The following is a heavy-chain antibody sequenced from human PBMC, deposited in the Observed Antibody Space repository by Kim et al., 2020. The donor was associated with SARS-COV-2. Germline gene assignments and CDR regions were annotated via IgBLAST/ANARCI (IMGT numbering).Heavy chain of an antibody. Sequence: GGSLRLSCAASGFTFSSYWMHWVRQAPGKGLVWVSRINSDGSSTSYADSVKGRFTISRDNAKNTLYLQMNSLRPEDTAVYYCARSGGAIFGVVIPLPFRDYYDGVDGWGQGTTVAVSS. J-gene: IGHJ6*02. V-gene: IGHV3-74*01. CDR1: GFTFSSYW. CDR3: ARSGGAIFGVVIPLPFRDYYDGVDG. CDR2: INSDGSST. D-gene: IGHD3-3*01.